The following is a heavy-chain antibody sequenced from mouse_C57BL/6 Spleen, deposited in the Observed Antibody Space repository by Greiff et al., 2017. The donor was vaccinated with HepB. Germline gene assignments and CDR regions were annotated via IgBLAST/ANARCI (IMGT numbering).Heavy chain of an antibody. CDR2: IYPRSGNT. CDR1: GYTFTSYG. CDR3: ARGGYYGSRDY. Sequence: SGAELARPGASVKLSCKASGYTFTSYGISWVKQRTGQGLEWIGEIYPRSGNTYYNEKFKGKATLTADKSSSTAYMELRSLTSEDSAVYFCARGGYYGSRDYWGQGTTLTVSS. D-gene: IGHD1-1*01. J-gene: IGHJ2*01. V-gene: IGHV1-81*01.